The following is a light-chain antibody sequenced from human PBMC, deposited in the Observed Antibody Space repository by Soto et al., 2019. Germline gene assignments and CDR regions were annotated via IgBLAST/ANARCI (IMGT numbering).Light chain of an antibody. CDR2: GAS. J-gene: IGKJ1*01. Sequence: EIVVTQSPGTLSLSPGERATLSCRASESVSSNYLAWYQQKPGQAPRLLIYGASTRATGVPDRFSGSGSGTDFTLSISRLEPEDFAVYYCQQYGGSPRTFGQGTKVEIK. CDR3: QQYGGSPRT. V-gene: IGKV3-20*01. CDR1: ESVSSNY.